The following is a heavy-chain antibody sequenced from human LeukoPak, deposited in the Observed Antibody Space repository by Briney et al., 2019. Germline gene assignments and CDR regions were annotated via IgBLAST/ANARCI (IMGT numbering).Heavy chain of an antibody. Sequence: PGGSLRLSCAASGFSFSSSWMHWVRQVPGKGLEWVSRINDDETSTTYAESVKGRFTISRDNAKNTPFLQMNSLRAEDTAVYYCATAGSGSYYDYWGQGTLVTVSS. V-gene: IGHV3-74*01. CDR3: ATAGSGSYYDY. D-gene: IGHD1-26*01. CDR1: GFSFSSSW. CDR2: INDDETST. J-gene: IGHJ4*02.